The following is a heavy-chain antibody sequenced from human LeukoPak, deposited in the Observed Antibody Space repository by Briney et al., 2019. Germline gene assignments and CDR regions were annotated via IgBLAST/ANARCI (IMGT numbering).Heavy chain of an antibody. Sequence: SETLSLTCAVYGGSFSGYYWSWIRQPPGKGLEWIGEINHSGSTNYNPSLKSRVTISVDTSKNQSSLKLSSVTAADTAVYYCARGVRGLYYDRDWGQGTLVTVSS. J-gene: IGHJ4*02. V-gene: IGHV4-34*01. CDR1: GGSFSGYY. D-gene: IGHD3-22*01. CDR3: ARGVRGLYYDRD. CDR2: INHSGST.